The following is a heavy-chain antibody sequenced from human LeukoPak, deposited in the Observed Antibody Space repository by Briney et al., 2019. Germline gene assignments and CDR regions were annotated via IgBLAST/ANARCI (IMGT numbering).Heavy chain of an antibody. V-gene: IGHV4-39*01. CDR1: GGSISTSSYQ. Sequence: SETLSLTCTVSGGSISTSSYQWGWIRQPPGNGLEWIGSMYYSGSTYYNPSLKSRVTMSVDTSKNQLSLKLSSVTAADTAVYYCARPRTRYYDFWSGYVHWGQGTLVTVSS. D-gene: IGHD3-3*01. J-gene: IGHJ4*02. CDR3: ARPRTRYYDFWSGYVH. CDR2: MYYSGST.